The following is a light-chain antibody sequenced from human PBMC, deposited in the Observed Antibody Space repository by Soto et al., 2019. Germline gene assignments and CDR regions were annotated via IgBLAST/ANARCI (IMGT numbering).Light chain of an antibody. Sequence: DIQMTQSPSTLSASVGDRVTITCRASQSISTWLAWFQQKPGKAPKLLIYGASSLQSGVPSRFSGSESGTEFALTVSSLQPDDFATYYCQQYNSYSPWAFGQVTKVEIK. CDR1: QSISTW. CDR3: QQYNSYSPWA. V-gene: IGKV1-5*01. J-gene: IGKJ1*01. CDR2: GAS.